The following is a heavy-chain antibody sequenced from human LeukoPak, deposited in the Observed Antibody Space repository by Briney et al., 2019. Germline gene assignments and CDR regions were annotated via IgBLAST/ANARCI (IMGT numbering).Heavy chain of an antibody. J-gene: IGHJ6*02. D-gene: IGHD2-15*01. Sequence: GGSLRLSCAASGFTFDDYTMHWVRQAPGKGLEWVSLISWDGGSTYYADSVKGRFTISRDNSKNSLYLQMNSLRTEDTALYYCAKDLCSGGSCYSMHYGMDVWGQGTTVTVSS. CDR3: AKDLCSGGSCYSMHYGMDV. CDR2: ISWDGGST. V-gene: IGHV3-43*01. CDR1: GFTFDDYT.